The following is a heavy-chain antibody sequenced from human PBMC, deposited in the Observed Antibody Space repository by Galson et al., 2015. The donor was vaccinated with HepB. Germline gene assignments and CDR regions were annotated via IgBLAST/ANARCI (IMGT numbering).Heavy chain of an antibody. Sequence: ETLSLTCAVSGGSISTNNWWSWVRQPPGKGLEWIGEIYHGGRTNYRPSLKSRVTVSVDKSKNQFSLKLTSVTAADTGVYYCARDGSGMDVWGRGTTVTVSS. V-gene: IGHV4-4*02. D-gene: IGHD1-26*01. CDR1: GGSISTNNW. CDR3: ARDGSGMDV. J-gene: IGHJ6*02. CDR2: IYHGGRT.